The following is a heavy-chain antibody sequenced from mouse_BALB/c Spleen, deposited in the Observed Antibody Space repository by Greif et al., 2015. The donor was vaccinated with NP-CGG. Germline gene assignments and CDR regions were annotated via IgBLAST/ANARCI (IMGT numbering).Heavy chain of an antibody. Sequence: EVKLMESGPELVKPGASVKMSCKASGYTFTSYVMHWVKQKPGQGLEWIGYINPYNDGTKYNEKFKGKATLTSDKSSSTAYMDLSSLTSEDSAVYFCARVGLYYYAMDYWGQGTSVTVAS. V-gene: IGHV1-14*01. J-gene: IGHJ4*01. CDR3: ARVGLYYYAMDY. D-gene: IGHD4-1*01. CDR1: GYTFTSYV. CDR2: INPYNDGT.